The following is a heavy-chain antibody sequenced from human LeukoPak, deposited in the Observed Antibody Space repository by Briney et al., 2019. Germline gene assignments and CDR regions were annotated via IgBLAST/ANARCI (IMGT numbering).Heavy chain of an antibody. D-gene: IGHD3-16*01. CDR3: ARDLGGGLWPNAFDI. J-gene: IGHJ3*02. CDR1: GFTFNSYA. CDR2: ISGSGAST. V-gene: IGHV3-23*01. Sequence: GGSLRLSCAASGFTFNSYAMSWVRQAPGKGLEWVSAISGSGASTYYADAVKGRFTISRDNVKSSLYLQINSLRAEDTAVYYCARDLGGGLWPNAFDIWGQGTMVTVSS.